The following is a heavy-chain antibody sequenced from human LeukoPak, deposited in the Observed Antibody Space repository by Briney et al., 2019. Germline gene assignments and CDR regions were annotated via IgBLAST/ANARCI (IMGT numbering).Heavy chain of an antibody. D-gene: IGHD6-19*01. CDR3: AGAGYSSGWYRFYFQH. V-gene: IGHV4-34*01. CDR1: GGSFSGYY. CDR2: INHSGST. Sequence: SETLSLTCAVYGGSFSGYYWSWIRQPPGKGLEWIGEINHSGSTNYNPSLKSRVTISVDTSKNQFSLKLSSVTAADTAVYYCAGAGYSSGWYRFYFQHWGQGTLVTVSS. J-gene: IGHJ1*01.